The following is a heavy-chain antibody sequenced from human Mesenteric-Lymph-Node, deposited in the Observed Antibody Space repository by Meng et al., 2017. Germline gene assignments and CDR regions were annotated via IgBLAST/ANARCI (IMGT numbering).Heavy chain of an antibody. D-gene: IGHD1-14*01. V-gene: IGHV4-4*02. CDR1: GGSISSSNW. Sequence: QASVQESGPGPVKPAGTLSLTCAVSGGSISSSNWWSWVRQPPGKGLEWIGKIYHSGITIYNPSLKSRVTMSVDNSKNQFSLKLNSMTAADTAVYYCARDPTGGEDHQRVWGQGTLVTVSS. CDR3: ARDPTGGEDHQRV. CDR2: IYHSGIT. J-gene: IGHJ4*02.